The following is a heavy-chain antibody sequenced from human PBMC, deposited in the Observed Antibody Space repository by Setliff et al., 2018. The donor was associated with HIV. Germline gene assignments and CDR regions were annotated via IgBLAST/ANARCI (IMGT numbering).Heavy chain of an antibody. D-gene: IGHD4-17*01. CDR1: GGSISISSYY. V-gene: IGHV4-39*07. J-gene: IGHJ5*02. CDR2: IYYSGST. Sequence: SETLSLTCTVSGGSISISSYYWGWIRQPPGKGLEWIGSIYYSGSTYYNPSLKSRVTISVDTSKNQFSLKLSSVTAADTAMYYCARDKEDDYGDYNWFDPWGQGTLVTVSS. CDR3: ARDKEDDYGDYNWFDP.